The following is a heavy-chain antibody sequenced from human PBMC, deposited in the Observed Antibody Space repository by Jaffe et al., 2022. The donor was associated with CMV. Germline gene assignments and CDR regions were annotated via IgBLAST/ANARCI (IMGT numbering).Heavy chain of an antibody. CDR3: VPYSTSSGWLDP. J-gene: IGHJ5*02. D-gene: IGHD6-6*01. V-gene: IGHV3-23*04. Sequence: EVQLEESGGGLVQPGGSLRLSCVVSGFTFSNSFMSWVRQAPGKGPEWVAGIFISGTTADYADSVKGRFTISRDNSKNTLYLQMNSLRAEDTALYFCVPYSTSSGWLDPWGQGTLVTVSS. CDR1: GFTFSNSF. CDR2: IFISGTTA.